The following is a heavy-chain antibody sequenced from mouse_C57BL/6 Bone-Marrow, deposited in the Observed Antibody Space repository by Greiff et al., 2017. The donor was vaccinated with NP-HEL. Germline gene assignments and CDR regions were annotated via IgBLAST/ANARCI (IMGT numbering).Heavy chain of an antibody. J-gene: IGHJ2*01. D-gene: IGHD2-12*01. CDR3: TSPIVYFDY. V-gene: IGHV1-15*01. CDR2: IDPETGGT. Sequence: VQLQQSGAELVRPGASVTLSCKASGYTFTDYDMHWVKQTPVHGLEWIGAIDPETGGTAYNQKFKGKAILTADKSSSTAYMELRSLTSEDSAVYYCTSPIVYFDYWGQGTTLTVSS. CDR1: GYTFTDYD.